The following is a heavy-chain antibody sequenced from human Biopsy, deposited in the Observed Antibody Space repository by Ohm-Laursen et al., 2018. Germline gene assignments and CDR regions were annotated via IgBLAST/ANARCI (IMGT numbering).Heavy chain of an antibody. CDR3: AKDQPDLAVVVAAHWYFDL. CDR1: GFTFRNYA. J-gene: IGHJ2*01. V-gene: IGHV3-23*01. CDR2: ISDIGSST. Sequence: SLRLSCAASGFTFRNYAMTWVRQAPGKGLEWVSAISDIGSSTFYSDSVKGWFTISRDNSKKTLYLQMNSLRAEDTAIYYCAKDQPDLAVVVAAHWYFDLWGRGTLVTVSS. D-gene: IGHD2-15*01.